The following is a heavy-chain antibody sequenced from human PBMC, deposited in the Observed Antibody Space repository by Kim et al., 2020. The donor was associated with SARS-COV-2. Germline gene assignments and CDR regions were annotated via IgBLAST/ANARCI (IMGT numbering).Heavy chain of an antibody. CDR2: INWTGGST. CDR1: GFTFDDYS. CDR3: AREMIEYYYGSGTGGMDV. D-gene: IGHD3-10*01. Sequence: GGSLRLSCAASGFTFDDYSMSWVRQAPGKGLEWVSGINWTGGSTGYADSVKGRFTISRDNAKNSLYLQMNSLRAEDTALYYCAREMIEYYYGSGTGGMDVWGQGTTVTVSS. V-gene: IGHV3-20*04. J-gene: IGHJ6*02.